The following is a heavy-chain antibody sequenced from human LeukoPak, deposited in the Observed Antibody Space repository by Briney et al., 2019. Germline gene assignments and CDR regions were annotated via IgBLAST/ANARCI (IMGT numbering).Heavy chain of an antibody. D-gene: IGHD3-3*01. J-gene: IGHJ4*02. Sequence: GGSLRLSCAASGFTFSSYGMHWVRQAPGKGLEWVAVIWYDGSNKYYADSVKGRFTISRDNSKNTLYLQMNSLRAEDTAVYYCARSRGIAIFGVVSSFDYWGQGTLVTVSS. CDR3: ARSRGIAIFGVVSSFDY. V-gene: IGHV3-33*01. CDR2: IWYDGSNK. CDR1: GFTFSSYG.